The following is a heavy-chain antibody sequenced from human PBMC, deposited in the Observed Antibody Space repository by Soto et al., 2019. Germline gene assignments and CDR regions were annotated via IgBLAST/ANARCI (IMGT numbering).Heavy chain of an antibody. CDR3: ARSRVSTPRLEDRFDI. V-gene: IGHV5-51*01. CDR2: IYPGDSDS. J-gene: IGHJ3*02. CDR1: GYSFPTYW. Sequence: GESLKISCKGSGYSFPTYWLAWVRQTPGRGLEYMGIIYPGDSDSRYSPAFQGQVTISADKSINTAYLQWTSLKASDTAIYYCARSRVSTPRLEDRFDIWGQGTMVTVSS. D-gene: IGHD5-12*01.